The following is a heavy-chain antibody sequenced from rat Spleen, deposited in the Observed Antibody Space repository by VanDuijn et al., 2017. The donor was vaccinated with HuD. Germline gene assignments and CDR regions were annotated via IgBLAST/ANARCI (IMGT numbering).Heavy chain of an antibody. CDR2: INYDGTNI. CDR3: TRDRILRSTGFDY. V-gene: IGHV5-31*01. CDR1: GFTFNNYW. D-gene: IGHD1-6*01. Sequence: EVQLVESGGGLVRPGRSLKLSCVASGFTFNNYWMTWIRQAPGKGLEWVASINYDGTNIHYRDSVKGRFTVSRDNAKSSLYLQMGSLRSEDSATYYCTRDRILRSTGFDYWGQGVMVTVSS. J-gene: IGHJ2*01.